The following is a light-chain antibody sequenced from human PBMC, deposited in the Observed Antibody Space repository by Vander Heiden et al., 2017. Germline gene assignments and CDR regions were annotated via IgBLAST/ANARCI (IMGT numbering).Light chain of an antibody. CDR2: DAI. Sequence: IVLPQSPATLSLSPAERATLSCRASQNAYRYLAWYQQKPGQAPRLLIYDAINRAPGITARFSGSGSGTDFALTISILDPEDFAVYYCHQCGPGGLTFGGGTKVEI. CDR3: HQCGPGGLT. CDR1: QNAYRY. J-gene: IGKJ4*01. V-gene: IGKV3-11*01.